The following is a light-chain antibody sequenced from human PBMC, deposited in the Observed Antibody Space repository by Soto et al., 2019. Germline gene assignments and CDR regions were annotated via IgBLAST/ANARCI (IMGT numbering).Light chain of an antibody. CDR3: QQRNMWPIT. CDR1: QSFRGL. V-gene: IGKV3-11*01. Sequence: EVVLTQSPFTLSLTPWEISTLSCRASQSFRGLLAWYQQKPGQAPRLLIYDAYNRATGIPPRFGGSGSGTDFTLTISSLEPEDSAVYYCQQRNMWPITFGQGTRLEI. CDR2: DAY. J-gene: IGKJ5*01.